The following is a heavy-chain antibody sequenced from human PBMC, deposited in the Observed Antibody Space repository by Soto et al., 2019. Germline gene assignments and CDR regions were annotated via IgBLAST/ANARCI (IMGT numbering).Heavy chain of an antibody. D-gene: IGHD2-15*01. CDR3: ARVRYCSGGSCYPRFDP. CDR1: GGSISSGGYY. J-gene: IGHJ5*02. V-gene: IGHV4-31*03. CDR2: IYYSGST. Sequence: QVQLQESGPGLVKPSQTRSVTCTVSGGSISSGGYYWSWIRQHPGKGLEWIGYIYYSGSTYYNPSLKSRVTISVDTSKNQFSLKLSSVTAADTAVYYCARVRYCSGGSCYPRFDPWGQGTLVTVSS.